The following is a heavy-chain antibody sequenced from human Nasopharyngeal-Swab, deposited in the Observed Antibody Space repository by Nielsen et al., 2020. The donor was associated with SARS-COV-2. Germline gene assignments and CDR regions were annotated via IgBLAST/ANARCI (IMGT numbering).Heavy chain of an antibody. CDR3: ARSPTYYDYVWGTPPSAFYI. Sequence: GSLRLSCTVSGGSINSYYWSWIRQPPGKGLEWIGYIYYSGSTNYNPSLKSRVTISVDTSKNQFSLKLSSVTAADTAVYYCARSPTYYDYVWGTPPSAFYIWGQGTMVTVSS. V-gene: IGHV4-59*13. D-gene: IGHD3-16*01. J-gene: IGHJ3*02. CDR2: IYYSGST. CDR1: GGSINSYY.